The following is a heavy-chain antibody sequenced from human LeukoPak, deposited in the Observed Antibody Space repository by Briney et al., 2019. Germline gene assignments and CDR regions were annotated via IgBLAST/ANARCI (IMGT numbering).Heavy chain of an antibody. J-gene: IGHJ4*02. CDR1: GFTFSSYA. CDR3: ARSYYEYYYDSSGYYRPYFDY. CDR2: ISYDGSNK. V-gene: IGHV3-30*04. D-gene: IGHD3-22*01. Sequence: GRSLRPSCAASGFTFSSYAMHWVRQAPGKGLEWVAVISYDGSNKYYADSVKGRFTISRDNSKNTLYLQMHSLRAEDTAVYYCARSYYEYYYDSSGYYRPYFDYWGQGALVTVSS.